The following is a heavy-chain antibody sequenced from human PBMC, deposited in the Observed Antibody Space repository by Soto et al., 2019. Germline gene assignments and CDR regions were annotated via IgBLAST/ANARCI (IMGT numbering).Heavy chain of an antibody. CDR2: IYYSGST. V-gene: IGHV4-59*01. J-gene: IGHJ4*02. D-gene: IGHD3-22*01. Sequence: SETLSLTCTVSGGSISSYYWSWIRQPPGKGVEWIGYIYYSGSTNYNPSLKSRVTISVDTSKNQFSLKLSSVTAADTAVYYCARVEVHYYDSSGYYPDYFDYWGQGTLVTVSS. CDR3: ARVEVHYYDSSGYYPDYFDY. CDR1: GGSISSYY.